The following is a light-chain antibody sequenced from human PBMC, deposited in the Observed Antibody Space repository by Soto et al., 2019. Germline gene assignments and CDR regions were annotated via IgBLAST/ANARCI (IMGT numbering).Light chain of an antibody. CDR3: QQATTFSIT. V-gene: IGKV1-12*01. J-gene: IGKJ3*01. Sequence: DIQMTQSPFSVSASVGDTVTITCRARQDILSWLAWYQQKPGEAPRLLIYASSNLRSGVPSRFSGSRSGTDFTLSISSLQPESFATYFCQQATTFSITFGHTTRLDIK. CDR2: ASS. CDR1: QDILSW.